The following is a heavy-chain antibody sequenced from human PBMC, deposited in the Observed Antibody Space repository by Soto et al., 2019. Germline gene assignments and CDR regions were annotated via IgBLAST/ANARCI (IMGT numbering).Heavy chain of an antibody. Sequence: EVQLVESGGGLVQPGESLRLSCAASGFTFSYYWMHWVRQAPGKGLVWVSRIHSDGSSTTYADSVKGRFTISRDNARNTLYLQMNSLRAEETAVYYCARGDRGAFDLWGQGTVLTVSS. CDR3: ARGDRGAFDL. V-gene: IGHV3-74*01. D-gene: IGHD1-26*01. CDR2: IHSDGSST. CDR1: GFTFSYYW. J-gene: IGHJ3*01.